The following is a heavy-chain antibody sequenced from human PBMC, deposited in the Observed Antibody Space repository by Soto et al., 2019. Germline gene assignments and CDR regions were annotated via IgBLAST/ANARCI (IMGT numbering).Heavy chain of an antibody. Sequence: QVQLQESGPGLVKPSETLSLTCTVSGGSLSRYFWSWIRQPPGKGLEWIGYIYYSGSTNYNPSLKGRVTLSVDTSKHQFSLNLRSASAADTAVYYCAREAVKDDFWSGYYSPYYYYYLDVWGKGTTVTVSS. V-gene: IGHV4-59*01. CDR2: IYYSGST. D-gene: IGHD3-3*01. J-gene: IGHJ6*03. CDR3: AREAVKDDFWSGYYSPYYYYYLDV. CDR1: GGSLSRYF.